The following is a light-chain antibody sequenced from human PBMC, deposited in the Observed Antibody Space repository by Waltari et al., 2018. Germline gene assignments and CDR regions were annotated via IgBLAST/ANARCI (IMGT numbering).Light chain of an antibody. V-gene: IGLV2-11*01. Sequence: QSALTQPRSVSGSPGQSVTISCTGTSSDVGGYNYVTWYQQHPGKAPKLMISDVSKRPSGVPDRFSGSQSGNTASLTISGLQAEDEADYYCCSYAGSYTLYVFGTGTKVTVL. CDR3: CSYAGSYTLYV. CDR1: SSDVGGYNY. J-gene: IGLJ1*01. CDR2: DVS.